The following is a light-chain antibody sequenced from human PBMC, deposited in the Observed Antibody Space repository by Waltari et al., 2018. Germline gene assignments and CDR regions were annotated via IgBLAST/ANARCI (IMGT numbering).Light chain of an antibody. J-gene: IGKJ1*01. CDR2: GAS. CDR3: QHYLRLPVT. Sequence: DIVLTQSPGTLSLYVGERATVSCRASESVSRALAWYQQKPGQAPRLLVYGASTRATGIPDRFSGSGSGTDFSLTISRLEPDDFAVYYCQHYLRLPVTFGQGTTVEI. CDR1: ESVSRA. V-gene: IGKV3-20*01.